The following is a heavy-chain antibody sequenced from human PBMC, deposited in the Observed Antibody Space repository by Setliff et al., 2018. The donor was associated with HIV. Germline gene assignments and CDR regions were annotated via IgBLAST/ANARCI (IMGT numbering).Heavy chain of an antibody. J-gene: IGHJ4*02. CDR3: ARGGTMVRGVDY. Sequence: PSGTLSLTCTVSGGSISSSSYYWGWIRQPPGKGLEWIGNIYYSGSTYYNPSLKSRVTMSADTSKNQFSLNLTSVTAADTAVYYCARGGTMVRGVDYWGQGTLVTVSS. D-gene: IGHD3-10*01. V-gene: IGHV4-39*01. CDR1: GGSISSSSYY. CDR2: IYYSGST.